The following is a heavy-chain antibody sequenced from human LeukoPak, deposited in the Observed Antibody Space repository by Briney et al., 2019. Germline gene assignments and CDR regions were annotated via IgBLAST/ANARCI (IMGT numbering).Heavy chain of an antibody. CDR3: LYFWSGSSLVDY. CDR2: IKSKTDGGTT. D-gene: IGHD3-3*01. Sequence: KPGGSLRLSCAASGFTFSNAWMNWVRQAPGKGLEWVGRIKSKTDGGTTDYAAPVKGRFSISRDDSKNTLYLEMYSLQTEDTAMYYCLYFWSGSSLVDYWGQGTLVTVSS. J-gene: IGHJ4*02. CDR1: GFTFSNAW. V-gene: IGHV3-15*01.